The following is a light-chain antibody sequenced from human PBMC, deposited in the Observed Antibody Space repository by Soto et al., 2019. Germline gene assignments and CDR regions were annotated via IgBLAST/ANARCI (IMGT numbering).Light chain of an antibody. Sequence: DIQMTQSPSTLSASVGDSVTITCRASQSISSWLAWYQQKPGKAPKLLIYDASSLESGVPSRFSGSGSGTEFPLAISSLQPDDFATYYCQQYNSYSLYTFGQGTELEIK. CDR2: DAS. J-gene: IGKJ2*01. CDR3: QQYNSYSLYT. CDR1: QSISSW. V-gene: IGKV1-5*01.